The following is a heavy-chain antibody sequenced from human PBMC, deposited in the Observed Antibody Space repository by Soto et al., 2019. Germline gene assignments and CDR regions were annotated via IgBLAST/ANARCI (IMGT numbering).Heavy chain of an antibody. D-gene: IGHD2-15*01. J-gene: IGHJ5*02. CDR3: ARVVSPLDGPDIKPPPSGFDP. CDR1: GYTFTSYA. V-gene: IGHV1-3*01. CDR2: INAGNGNT. Sequence: ASVKVSCKASGYTFTSYAMHWVRQAPGQRLEWMGWINAGNGNTKYSQKFQGRVTITRDTSASTAYMELSSLRSEDTAVYYCARVVSPLDGPDIKPPPSGFDPWGQGTLVTVSS.